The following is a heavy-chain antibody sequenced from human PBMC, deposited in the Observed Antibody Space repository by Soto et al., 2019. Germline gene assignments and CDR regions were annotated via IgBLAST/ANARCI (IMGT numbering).Heavy chain of an antibody. D-gene: IGHD3-10*01. CDR1: GGTFSSYT. J-gene: IGHJ4*02. Sequence: ASVKVSCKASGGTFSSYTISWVRQAPGQGLEWMGRIIPILGIANYAQKFQGRVTITADKSTSTAYMELSSLRSEDTAVYYCARDSRPYGPYYFDYWGQGTLVTVSS. CDR2: IIPILGIA. CDR3: ARDSRPYGPYYFDY. V-gene: IGHV1-69*04.